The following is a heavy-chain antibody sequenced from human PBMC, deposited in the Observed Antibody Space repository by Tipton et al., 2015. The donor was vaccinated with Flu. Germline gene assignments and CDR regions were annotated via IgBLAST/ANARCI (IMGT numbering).Heavy chain of an antibody. D-gene: IGHD1-20*01. V-gene: IGHV4-4*07. Sequence: TLSLTCTVTGGSISGYYWSWIRQPADKGLEWMGRVYPSGTTYYISSLKSRVTMSVDTSKNQFSLKLNSVTAADTAVYYCAGTVYNSADLLPIDFWGQGALVTVSS. J-gene: IGHJ4*02. CDR2: VYPSGTT. CDR1: GGSISGYY. CDR3: AGTVYNSADLLPIDF.